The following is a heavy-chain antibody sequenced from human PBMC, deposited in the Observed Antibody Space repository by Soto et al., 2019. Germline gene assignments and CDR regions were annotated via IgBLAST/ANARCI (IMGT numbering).Heavy chain of an antibody. CDR2: ISGSSDNI. D-gene: IGHD2-2*01. Sequence: PGEFLRLSCAASGFTFRDYFMSWIRQAPGKGLEGVSFISGSSDNIKYADSVKGRFTISRDKAKNSLYLQMNSLRAEDTAVYYSVRDSARIVVVPRVDGDNWLDPWGQGTPVTVSS. CDR1: GFTFRDYF. V-gene: IGHV3-11*06. J-gene: IGHJ5*02. CDR3: VRDSARIVVVPRVDGDNWLDP.